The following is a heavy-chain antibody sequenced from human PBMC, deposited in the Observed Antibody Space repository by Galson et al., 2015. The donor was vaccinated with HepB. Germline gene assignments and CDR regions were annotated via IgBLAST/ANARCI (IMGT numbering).Heavy chain of an antibody. CDR1: GFTFSSYG. CDR2: ISYDGSNK. Sequence: SLRLSCAASGFTFSSYGMHWVRQAPGKGLEWVAVISYDGSNKYYADSVKGRFTISRDNSKNTLYLQMSSLRAEDTAVYYCAKDQVESIFGVVISKGAYYYYYYMDVWGKGTTVTVSS. D-gene: IGHD3-3*01. J-gene: IGHJ6*03. V-gene: IGHV3-30*18. CDR3: AKDQVESIFGVVISKGAYYYYYYMDV.